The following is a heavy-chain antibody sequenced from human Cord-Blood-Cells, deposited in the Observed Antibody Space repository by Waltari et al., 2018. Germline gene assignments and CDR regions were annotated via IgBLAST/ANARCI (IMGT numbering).Heavy chain of an antibody. J-gene: IGHJ4*02. Sequence: QVQLVQSGAEVKKPGSSVKVSCKASGGTFSSYAISWVGQAPGQGLEWMGGIIPIFGTANYAQKFQGRVTITADKSTSTAYMELSSLRSEDTAVYYCARESSGYYGSGSFPFDYWGQGTLVTVSS. CDR1: GGTFSSYA. D-gene: IGHD3-10*01. V-gene: IGHV1-69*06. CDR3: ARESSGYYGSGSFPFDY. CDR2: IIPIFGTA.